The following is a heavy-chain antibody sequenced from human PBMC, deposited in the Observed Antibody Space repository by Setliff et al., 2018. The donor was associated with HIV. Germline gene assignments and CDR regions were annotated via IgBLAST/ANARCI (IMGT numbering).Heavy chain of an antibody. CDR1: GGSITSYY. V-gene: IGHV4-59*12. CDR3: ARDVVVPAAMFSNGMDV. CDR2: IFDSGTT. D-gene: IGHD2-2*01. J-gene: IGHJ6*02. Sequence: SETLSLTCTVSGGSITSYYWNWIRQSPGKGLEWIGYIFDSGTTKYNPSVTSRVTITVDASKNQFFLQLISVTAADTAVYYCARDVVVPAAMFSNGMDVWGQGTTVTVSS.